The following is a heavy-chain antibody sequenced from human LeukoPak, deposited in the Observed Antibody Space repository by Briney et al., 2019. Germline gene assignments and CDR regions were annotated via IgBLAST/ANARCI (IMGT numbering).Heavy chain of an antibody. Sequence: GGSLRLSCAASGFTFSSYSMNWVRQAPGKGLEWVSAISGSGGTTYYAESVKGRFTISRDNSKNTLYLQMNSLRAEDTAVYYCAKAFDSSGYGLFDPWGQGTLVTVSS. J-gene: IGHJ5*02. D-gene: IGHD5-12*01. CDR2: ISGSGGTT. V-gene: IGHV3-23*01. CDR1: GFTFSSYS. CDR3: AKAFDSSGYGLFDP.